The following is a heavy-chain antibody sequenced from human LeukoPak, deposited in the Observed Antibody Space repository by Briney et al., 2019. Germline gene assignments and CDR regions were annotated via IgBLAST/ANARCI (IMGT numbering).Heavy chain of an antibody. Sequence: GGSLRLSCAASGFIFSSYEMSWVRQAPGKGLEWVSYISSSGRTMYYADSVKGRFTVSRDNAKNSLYLQMNSLRAEDTAIYYCARDNYSESRYFDHWGQGTLVTVSS. D-gene: IGHD1-26*01. CDR1: GFIFSSYE. CDR3: ARDNYSESRYFDH. V-gene: IGHV3-48*03. J-gene: IGHJ4*02. CDR2: ISSSGRTM.